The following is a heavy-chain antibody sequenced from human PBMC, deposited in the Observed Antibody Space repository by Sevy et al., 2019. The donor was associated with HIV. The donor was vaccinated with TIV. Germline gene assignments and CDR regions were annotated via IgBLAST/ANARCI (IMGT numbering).Heavy chain of an antibody. CDR2: FDPEDGET. Sequence: ASVKVSCKVSGYTLSQISMHWVRQAPGKGLEWMGSFDPEDGETIYAQKFQARVNMTEDTSTDTAYMELSSLRSDDTAVYYCATTKDYYDSSGSPFDSWGQGTLVTVSS. J-gene: IGHJ4*02. V-gene: IGHV1-24*01. CDR3: ATTKDYYDSSGSPFDS. CDR1: GYTLSQIS. D-gene: IGHD3-22*01.